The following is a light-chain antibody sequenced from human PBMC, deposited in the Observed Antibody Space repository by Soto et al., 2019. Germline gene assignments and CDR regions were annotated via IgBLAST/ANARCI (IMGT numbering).Light chain of an antibody. CDR2: CGS. CDR1: QSLLHTNGYNY. J-gene: IGKJ2*01. V-gene: IGKV2-28*01. Sequence: DFVMTQSPLSLPVTPGEPASISCRCSQSLLHTNGYNYLDWYLQKPGQSPQLLVYCGSNRASVVPDRFSGSGSGTDFTLKISKVEAEDVGVYYCMQSLQTPYTFGQGTSLEIK. CDR3: MQSLQTPYT.